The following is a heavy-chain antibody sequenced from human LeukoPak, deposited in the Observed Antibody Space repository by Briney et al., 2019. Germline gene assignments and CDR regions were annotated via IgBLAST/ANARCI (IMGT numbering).Heavy chain of an antibody. CDR3: ARQVDDYGDESQMFDY. V-gene: IGHV4-59*08. Sequence: PSETLSLTCTVSGTSITRTYWSWIRQPPGRGLESVGYVYDTGDTNYNPSLKSRVTISVDTSKNQFSLKLSSVTAADTAVYYCARQVDDYGDESQMFDYWGQGTLVTVSS. CDR2: VYDTGDT. J-gene: IGHJ4*02. CDR1: GTSITRTY. D-gene: IGHD4-17*01.